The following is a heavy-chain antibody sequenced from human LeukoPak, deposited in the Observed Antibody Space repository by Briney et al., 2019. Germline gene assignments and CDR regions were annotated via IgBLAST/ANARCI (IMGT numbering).Heavy chain of an antibody. CDR2: VKQDGSEK. D-gene: IGHD6-13*01. CDR1: GFTFSSYW. J-gene: IGHJ4*02. V-gene: IGHV3-7*01. Sequence: GGSLRLSCVASGFTFSSYWMSGVRQAPGKGPEWVANVKQDGSEKYYVDSVKGRFTISRDNAKNSIYLQMNSLRAEDTAVYYCARGYKYSSSWYGGGDYWGQGSLVTVSS. CDR3: ARGYKYSSSWYGGGDY.